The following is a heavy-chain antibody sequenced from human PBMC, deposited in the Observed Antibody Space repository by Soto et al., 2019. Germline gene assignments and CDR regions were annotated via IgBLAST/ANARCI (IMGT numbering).Heavy chain of an antibody. Sequence: TSETLSLTCTVSGVSISSSSYYWGWFRQPPGKGLEWIGYIYDGDSANYNPSLKSRVIISVDTSRNQFSLRLSSVSAADTAVYYCARGYYDTSGYSLDPWVQGTLVT. V-gene: IGHV4-61*05. J-gene: IGHJ5*02. CDR3: ARGYYDTSGYSLDP. CDR1: GVSISSSSYY. CDR2: IYDGDSA. D-gene: IGHD3-22*01.